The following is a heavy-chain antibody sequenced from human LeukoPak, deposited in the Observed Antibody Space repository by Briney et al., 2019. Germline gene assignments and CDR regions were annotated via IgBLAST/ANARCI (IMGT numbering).Heavy chain of an antibody. J-gene: IGHJ6*03. D-gene: IGHD4-17*01. V-gene: IGHV3-11*01. CDR3: ARLSVTPVGFSYYYYMDV. Sequence: GGSLRLSCVVSGFTFSDYYMSWIRQAPGQGLEWVSYISSSSKTIYYADSVKGRFTISRDNAKNSLYLQLNNLRAENTAVYYCARLSVTPVGFSYYYYMDVWGKGTTVTVSS. CDR2: ISSSSKTI. CDR1: GFTFSDYY.